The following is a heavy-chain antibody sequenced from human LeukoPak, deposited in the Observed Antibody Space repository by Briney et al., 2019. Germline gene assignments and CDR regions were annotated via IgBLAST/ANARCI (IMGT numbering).Heavy chain of an antibody. CDR2: INPNSVGT. CDR3: ARTSGWSGGFDY. J-gene: IGHJ4*02. Sequence: ASVKVSCKASGYTITGYYMHWVRQAPGQGLEWMGWINPNSVGTNYAQKFQGRVTMTRDTSISTAYMELSRLRSDDTAVYYCARTSGWSGGFDYWGQGALVTVSS. D-gene: IGHD6-19*01. V-gene: IGHV1-2*02. CDR1: GYTITGYY.